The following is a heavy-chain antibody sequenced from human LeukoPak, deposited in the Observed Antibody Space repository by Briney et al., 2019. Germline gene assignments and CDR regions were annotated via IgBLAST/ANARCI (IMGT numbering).Heavy chain of an antibody. J-gene: IGHJ4*02. CDR1: GFTFSSHW. V-gene: IGHV3-20*04. CDR2: INWNGGNT. CDR3: AATYSGNWEFDY. D-gene: IGHD1-26*01. Sequence: GGSLRLSCVASGFTFSSHWMQWVRQAPGKGLEWVSGINWNGGNTGSADSVKGRFTISRDNAKNSLYLQMNSLRAEDTALYYCAATYSGNWEFDYWGQGTLVTVPS.